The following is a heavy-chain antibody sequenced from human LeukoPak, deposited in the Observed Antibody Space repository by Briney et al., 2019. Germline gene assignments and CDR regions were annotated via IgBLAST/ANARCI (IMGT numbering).Heavy chain of an antibody. J-gene: IGHJ3*02. CDR1: GLTFSGSA. Sequence: GGSLTLSCAASGLTFSGSAMHWVRQASGKGREWVGRIRSKANNYATAYAASVKGRFTISRDDSKNTAYLQMNSLKAEDTAVYYCTRHVDSSGSDAFDIWGQGTMVTVSS. CDR2: IRSKANNYAT. D-gene: IGHD3-22*01. CDR3: TRHVDSSGSDAFDI. V-gene: IGHV3-73*01.